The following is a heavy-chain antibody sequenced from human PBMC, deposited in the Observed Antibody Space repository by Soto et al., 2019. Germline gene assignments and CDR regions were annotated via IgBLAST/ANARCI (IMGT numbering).Heavy chain of an antibody. V-gene: IGHV3-23*01. CDR3: AKLATTVTFGLFDY. J-gene: IGHJ4*02. D-gene: IGHD4-17*01. Sequence: EVQLLESGGGLVQPGVSLRLSCAASGFTFSSYAMSWVRPAPGKGLEWFSAISGSGGSTYYADSVKGRFTISIYNSKNPLYLQMNSLRAEDTAVYYFAKLATTVTFGLFDYCGQGTLVTVSS. CDR2: ISGSGGST. CDR1: GFTFSSYA.